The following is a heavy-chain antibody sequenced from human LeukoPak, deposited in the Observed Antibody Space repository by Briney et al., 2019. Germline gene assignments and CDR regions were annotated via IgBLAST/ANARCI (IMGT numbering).Heavy chain of an antibody. J-gene: IGHJ5*02. V-gene: IGHV3-48*03. CDR3: ARLTVGTIPS. Sequence: GGSLRLSCAASGFTFSSYEMNWVRQAPGKGLEWVSYISISGSTIYYADSVKGRFTISRDNSKNTLNLQMNNLRAEDTAVYYCARLTVGTIPSWGQGTLVTVSS. D-gene: IGHD5-12*01. CDR2: ISISGSTI. CDR1: GFTFSSYE.